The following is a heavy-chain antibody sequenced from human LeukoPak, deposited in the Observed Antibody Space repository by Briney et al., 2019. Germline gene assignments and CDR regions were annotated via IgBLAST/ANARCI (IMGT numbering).Heavy chain of an antibody. CDR3: ARVGATNYYHYYYMDV. Sequence: SETLSLTCAVSGGSISSSNYYWGWIRQPPGKGLEWIGSMYYSGSTYYNPPLKSRVSMSVDTSKNQFSLKLSSVTAADTAVYYCARVGATNYYHYYYMDVWGKGTTVTVSS. V-gene: IGHV4-39*01. CDR2: MYYSGST. D-gene: IGHD1-26*01. CDR1: GGSISSSNYY. J-gene: IGHJ6*03.